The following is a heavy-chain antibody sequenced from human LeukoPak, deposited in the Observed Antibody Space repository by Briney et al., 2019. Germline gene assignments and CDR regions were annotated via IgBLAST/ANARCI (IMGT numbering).Heavy chain of an antibody. D-gene: IGHD2-15*01. Sequence: ASVKVSCKASGYTFTSYDINWVRQATGQGLEWMGWMNPNSGNTGYAQKFQGRVTITRNTPISTAYMELSSLRSEDTAVYYCARTGGCSGGSCYAFDYWGQGTLVTVSS. CDR2: MNPNSGNT. CDR3: ARTGGCSGGSCYAFDY. CDR1: GYTFTSYD. V-gene: IGHV1-8*03. J-gene: IGHJ4*02.